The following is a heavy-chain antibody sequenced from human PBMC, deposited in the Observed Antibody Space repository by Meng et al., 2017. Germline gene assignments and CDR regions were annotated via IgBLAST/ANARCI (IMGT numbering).Heavy chain of an antibody. CDR1: GGTFSSYA. Sequence: SAKVSCKAAGGTFSSYAISWVRQAPGQGLEWLGGIIPIFGTANYAQKFQGRVTITTDESTSTAYMGLSSLRSEDTAVYYCARAQLAVANAFDIWGQVTMVTVSS. CDR3: ARAQLAVANAFDI. D-gene: IGHD6-19*01. CDR2: IIPIFGTA. V-gene: IGHV1-69*05. J-gene: IGHJ3*02.